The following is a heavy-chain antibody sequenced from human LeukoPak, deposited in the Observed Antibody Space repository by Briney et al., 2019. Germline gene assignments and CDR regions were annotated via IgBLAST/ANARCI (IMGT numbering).Heavy chain of an antibody. CDR3: AKDQTTMVRGVNHD. Sequence: GGSLRLSCAASGVTFSSHGMHWVRQAPGKGLEWVAVISSGGTTTYYADSVKGRFIISRDNSKNTLYLQMNSLRIEDTAVYYCAKDQTTMVRGVNHDWGQGTLVIVSS. CDR2: ISSGGTTT. V-gene: IGHV3-30*18. CDR1: GVTFSSHG. D-gene: IGHD3-10*01. J-gene: IGHJ4*02.